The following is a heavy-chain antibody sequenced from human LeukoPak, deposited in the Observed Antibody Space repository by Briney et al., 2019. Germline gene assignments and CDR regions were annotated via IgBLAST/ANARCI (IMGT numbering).Heavy chain of an antibody. J-gene: IGHJ4*02. CDR2: IYYSGST. CDR1: GGSISNYY. Sequence: SETLSLTCTVSGGSISNYYWSWIRQPPGKGLEWIGYIYYSGSTNYNPSLKSRVTISVDTSKNQFSLKLSSVTAADTAVYYCARRLGYGSGSFFDYWGQGTLVTVSS. D-gene: IGHD3-10*01. CDR3: ARRLGYGSGSFFDY. V-gene: IGHV4-59*01.